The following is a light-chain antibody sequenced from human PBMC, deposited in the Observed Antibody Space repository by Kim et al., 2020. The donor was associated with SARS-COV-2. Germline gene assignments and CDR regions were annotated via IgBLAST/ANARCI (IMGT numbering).Light chain of an antibody. V-gene: IGKV3-15*01. J-gene: IGKJ1*01. CDR2: GAS. CDR1: QSLGTN. Sequence: EIVMTQSPVTLSLSPGERATVSCRASQSLGTNLAWYQQKPGQAPRLLIYGASTRATGIPARFSGGGSGTEFTLTISSLQSEDFAVYYYQQYNDCPPVFGQGTKVEIK. CDR3: QQYNDCPPV.